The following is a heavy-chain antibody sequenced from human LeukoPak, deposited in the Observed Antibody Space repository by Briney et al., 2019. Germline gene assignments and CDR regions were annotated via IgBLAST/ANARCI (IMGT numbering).Heavy chain of an antibody. CDR2: IYWNDDR. J-gene: IGHJ5*02. D-gene: IGHD5-24*01. V-gene: IGHV2-5*01. CDR3: AHGPATNPRWFDP. Sequence: SGPTLVNPPQTLTLTCTLSGFPLRTHAVGVGWIRLPPGKALEWLSLIYWNDDRRYSPSLKSRLTITMDTSKNQVVLTMTNMDPVDTATYYCAHGPATNPRWFDPWGQGILVTVSS. CDR1: GFPLRTHAVG.